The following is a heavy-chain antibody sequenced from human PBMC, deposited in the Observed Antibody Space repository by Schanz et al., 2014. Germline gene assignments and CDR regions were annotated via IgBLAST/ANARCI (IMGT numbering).Heavy chain of an antibody. Sequence: EVQLLESGGALEQPGGSLRLSCAASGITFSDYAMSWVRQAPGKGLEWVSRISGDGTTTSYADSVKGRFTISRDNAKNTLYLQMNTLRAEDTAIYYCARVEGSSGSASSYRALNVWGQGTTVTVSS. V-gene: IGHV3-23*01. CDR2: ISGDGTTT. CDR3: ARVEGSSGSASSYRALNV. J-gene: IGHJ3*01. D-gene: IGHD3-10*01. CDR1: GITFSDYA.